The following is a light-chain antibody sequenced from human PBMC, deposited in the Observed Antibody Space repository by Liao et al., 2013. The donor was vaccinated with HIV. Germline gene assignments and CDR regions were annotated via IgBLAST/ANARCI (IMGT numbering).Light chain of an antibody. V-gene: IGLV3-21*01. CDR1: NIGSKS. Sequence: SYVLTQPPSVSVAPGKTARITCGGHNIGSKSVHWYQQKPGQAPVLVIYYDSDRPSGIPERFSGSNSGNTATLTINRVEAGDEADYYCQVWDSSSDHYFFGTGTKVTVL. CDR3: QVWDSSSDHYF. CDR2: YDS. J-gene: IGLJ1*01.